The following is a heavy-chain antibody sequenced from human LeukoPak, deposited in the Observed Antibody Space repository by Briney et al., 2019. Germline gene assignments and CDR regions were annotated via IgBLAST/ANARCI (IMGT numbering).Heavy chain of an antibody. D-gene: IGHD2-15*01. CDR2: IKQDGSEK. CDR3: ARGGRSNWFDP. J-gene: IGHJ5*02. CDR1: GFTFNSYW. V-gene: IGHV3-7*01. Sequence: GGSLRLSCAASGFTFNSYWMSWVRQAPGKGLEWVANIKQDGSEKYYVDSVKGRFTISRDNAKNSLYLQMNSLRAEDTAVYYCARGGRSNWFDPWGQGTLVTVSS.